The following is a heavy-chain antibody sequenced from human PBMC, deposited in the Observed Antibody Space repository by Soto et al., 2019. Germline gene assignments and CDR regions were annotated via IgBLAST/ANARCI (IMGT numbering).Heavy chain of an antibody. J-gene: IGHJ4*02. CDR1: GYTFRNYG. V-gene: IGHV1-18*01. Sequence: QVQLVQSGAEVKRPGASVKVSCKASGYTFRNYGITWVRQAPGQGLEWMAWISPYNGNTIYAQDLQGRVTMTTDTSTSTAYMELRSLTSEDTAMYYCARDLVSGSDFWRAYNGGYFDYWGQGTLVTVSS. CDR2: ISPYNGNT. CDR3: ARDLVSGSDFWRAYNGGYFDY. D-gene: IGHD3-3*01.